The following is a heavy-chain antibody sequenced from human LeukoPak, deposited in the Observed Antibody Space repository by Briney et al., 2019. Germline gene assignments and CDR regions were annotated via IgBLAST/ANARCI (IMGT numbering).Heavy chain of an antibody. CDR3: TTSTLIWFGELSDEQ. CDR2: INSDGSST. V-gene: IGHV3-74*01. J-gene: IGHJ1*01. D-gene: IGHD3-10*01. CDR1: VFTISGQW. Sequence: SGGSLRLSCAASVFTISGQWMHWVRQAPGKGLVWVSRINSDGSSTIYADSVKGRFTISRDNAKNTLFLEMNSLRAEDTAVYYCTTSTLIWFGELSDEQWGLGTLVTVSS.